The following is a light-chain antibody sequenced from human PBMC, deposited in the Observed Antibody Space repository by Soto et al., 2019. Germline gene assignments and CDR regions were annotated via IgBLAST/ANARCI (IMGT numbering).Light chain of an antibody. CDR2: AAS. V-gene: IGKV1-12*01. CDR1: QGVSSW. CDR3: QQRNRHPSS. Sequence: ILSCYYPPLLSAYIENRVTMTCRASQGVSSWLFWYHHKPGKSPKLLIYAASSLQSGAPARCSGSESSTDCTLTSSILLGDDGATYNNQQRNRHPSSCGQGT. J-gene: IGKJ5*01.